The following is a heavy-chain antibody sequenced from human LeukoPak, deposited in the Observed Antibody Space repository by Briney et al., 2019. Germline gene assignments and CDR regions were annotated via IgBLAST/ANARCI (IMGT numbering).Heavy chain of an antibody. J-gene: IGHJ4*02. Sequence: PGGSLRLSCAASGFTFSSYWMSWVRQAPGKGLEWVANIKQDGSEMHYVDSVKGRITISRDNAMNSLYLQMNSLRAEDTAVYYCARDKSCGSITCPASYFDNWGQGTLVTVSS. D-gene: IGHD2-15*01. CDR1: GFTFSSYW. V-gene: IGHV3-7*01. CDR2: IKQDGSEM. CDR3: ARDKSCGSITCPASYFDN.